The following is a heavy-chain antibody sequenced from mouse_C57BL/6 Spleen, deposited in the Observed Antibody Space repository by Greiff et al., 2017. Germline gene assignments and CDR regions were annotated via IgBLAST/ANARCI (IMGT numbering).Heavy chain of an antibody. CDR3: ARHGGGSYYDYDGWYFDV. CDR1: GYTFTEYT. V-gene: IGHV1-62-2*01. Sequence: QVQLQQSGAELVKPGASVKLSCKASGYTFTEYTIHWVKQRSGQGLEWIGWFYPGSGSIKYNEKFKDKATLTADKSSSTVYMELSRLTSEDSADYFCARHGGGSYYDYDGWYFDVWGTGTTVTVSS. J-gene: IGHJ1*03. D-gene: IGHD2-4*01. CDR2: FYPGSGSI.